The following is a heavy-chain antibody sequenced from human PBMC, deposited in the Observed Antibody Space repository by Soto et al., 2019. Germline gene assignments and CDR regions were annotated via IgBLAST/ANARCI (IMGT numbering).Heavy chain of an antibody. D-gene: IGHD4-4*01. J-gene: IGHJ6*02. CDR1: GGTFSSYA. CDR2: IIPIFGTA. CDR3: ARDHFSKSDYYYYGMDV. Sequence: SVKVSCKASGGTFSSYAISWVRQAPGQGLEWMGGIIPIFGTANYAQKFQGRVTITADESTSTAYMELSSLRSEDTAVYYCARDHFSKSDYYYYGMDVWGQGATVTVSS. V-gene: IGHV1-69*13.